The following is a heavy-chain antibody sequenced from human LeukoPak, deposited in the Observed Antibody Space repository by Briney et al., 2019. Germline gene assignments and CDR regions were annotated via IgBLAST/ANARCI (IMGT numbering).Heavy chain of an antibody. J-gene: IGHJ4*02. V-gene: IGHV4-39*07. Sequence: PSETLSLTCTVSGGSISSDSYYWGWIRQPPGKGLEFIGNIYYSGSTYYNPSLKSRVTISVDTSKNQFSLKLSSVTAADTAVYYCAAERTTVVTPNYFDYWGQGTLVTVSS. CDR3: AAERTTVVTPNYFDY. D-gene: IGHD4-23*01. CDR2: IYYSGST. CDR1: GGSISSDSYY.